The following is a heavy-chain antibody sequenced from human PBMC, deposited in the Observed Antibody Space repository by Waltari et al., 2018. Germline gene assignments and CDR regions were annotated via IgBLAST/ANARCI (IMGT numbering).Heavy chain of an antibody. CDR3: ARASGYSGYDLGSYYYYGMDV. CDR2: ISSSSSYI. CDR1: GFTFSSYS. V-gene: IGHV3-21*01. J-gene: IGHJ6*02. D-gene: IGHD5-12*01. Sequence: PGGSLRLSCAASGFTFSSYSMNWVRQAPGKGLEWVSSISSSSSYIYYADSVKGRFTISRDNAKNSLYLQMNSLRAEDTAVYYCARASGYSGYDLGSYYYYGMDVWGQGTTVTVSS.